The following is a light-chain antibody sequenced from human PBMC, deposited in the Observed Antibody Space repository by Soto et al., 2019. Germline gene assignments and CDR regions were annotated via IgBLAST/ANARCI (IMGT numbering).Light chain of an antibody. CDR2: WAS. J-gene: IGKJ2*01. CDR3: QQYYSSPPYT. CDR1: QNVLYSSNNKNY. V-gene: IGKV4-1*01. Sequence: DIVMTQSPDSLAVSLGGRATINCKSSQNVLYSSNNKNYIAWYQQKPGQPPKLLIYWASTRESGVPDRFSGSGSGTDFTLPISSPQAEDVAVYFCQQYYSSPPYTFGQGTKLEIK.